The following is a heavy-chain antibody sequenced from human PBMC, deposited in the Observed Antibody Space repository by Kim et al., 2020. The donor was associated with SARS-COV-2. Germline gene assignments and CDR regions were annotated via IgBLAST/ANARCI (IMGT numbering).Heavy chain of an antibody. CDR2: VTPSTGNT. CDR1: GYFFNTYD. J-gene: IGHJ5*01. Sequence: ASVKVSCMASGYFFNTYDINWVRQASGQGLEWLGWVTPSTGNTGHAQKFQGRVTVTRDTSIRTAYMELSNLRYEDTAVYYCARTTTGWPNWFDSWGQGTL. D-gene: IGHD6-19*01. CDR3: ARTTTGWPNWFDS. V-gene: IGHV1-8*02.